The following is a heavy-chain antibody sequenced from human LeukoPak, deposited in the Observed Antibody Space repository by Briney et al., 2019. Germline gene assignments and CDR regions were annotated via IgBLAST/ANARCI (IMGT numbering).Heavy chain of an antibody. J-gene: IGHJ4*02. Sequence: SETLSLTCTVSGGSISSSSYCWGWIRQPPGKGLEWIGSIYYSGSTYYNPSLKSRVTISVDTSKNQFSLKLSSVTAADTAVYYCARARYCSGGSCYFDYWGQGTLVTVSS. D-gene: IGHD2-15*01. CDR3: ARARYCSGGSCYFDY. CDR1: GGSISSSSYC. CDR2: IYYSGST. V-gene: IGHV4-39*07.